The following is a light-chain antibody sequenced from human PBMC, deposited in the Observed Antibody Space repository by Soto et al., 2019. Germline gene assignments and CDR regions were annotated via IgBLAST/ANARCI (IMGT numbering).Light chain of an antibody. CDR3: QQRSNWLT. J-gene: IGKJ4*01. V-gene: IGKV3-11*01. CDR1: QSFSSN. Sequence: IEMTQATSPLSGPPGERATLSCRASQSFSSNLAWYQQKPGQAPRLLIYDASNRATGIPARFSGSGSGTDFTLTISSLEPEDFAVYYCQQRSNWLTFGGGTKVDIK. CDR2: DAS.